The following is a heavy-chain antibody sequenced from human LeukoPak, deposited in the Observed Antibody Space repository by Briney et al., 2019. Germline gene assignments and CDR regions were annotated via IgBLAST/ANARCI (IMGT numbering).Heavy chain of an antibody. CDR3: ARDRGVVATIPYYYYGMDV. CDR1: GFTFSDYY. V-gene: IGHV3-11*01. CDR2: ISSSGSTI. Sequence: PGGPLRLSCAASGFTFSDYYMSWIRQAPGKGLEWVSYISSSGSTIYYADSVKGRFTISRDNAKNSLYLQMNSLRAEDTAVYYCARDRGVVATIPYYYYGMDVWGQGTTVTVSS. D-gene: IGHD5-12*01. J-gene: IGHJ6*02.